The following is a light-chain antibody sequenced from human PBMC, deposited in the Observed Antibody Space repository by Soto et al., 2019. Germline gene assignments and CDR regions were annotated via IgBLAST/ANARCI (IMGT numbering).Light chain of an antibody. CDR3: QQKDKGPPRT. V-gene: IGKV3-15*01. CDR1: QSVSRD. CDR2: GAS. Sequence: TQWRATRSVCPGERATLSCRSRQSVSRDLARYQQKPGQAPRLLIYGASTRAPSSPARFSGSGPGTEFTRTASSLQCAEVPADQCQQKDKGPPRTFGPGTKVDIK. J-gene: IGKJ1*01.